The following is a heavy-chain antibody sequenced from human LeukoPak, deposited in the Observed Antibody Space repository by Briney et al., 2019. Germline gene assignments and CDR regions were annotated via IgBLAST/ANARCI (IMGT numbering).Heavy chain of an antibody. D-gene: IGHD5-24*01. CDR3: ARVSLEMATIS. Sequence: SETLSLTCTVSGGSISSGGYYWSWIRQHPGKGLEWIGYIYYSGSTYYNPSLKSRVTISVGTSKNQFSLKLSSVTAADTAVYYCARVSLEMATISWGQGTLVTVSS. V-gene: IGHV4-31*03. CDR1: GGSISSGGYY. J-gene: IGHJ4*02. CDR2: IYYSGST.